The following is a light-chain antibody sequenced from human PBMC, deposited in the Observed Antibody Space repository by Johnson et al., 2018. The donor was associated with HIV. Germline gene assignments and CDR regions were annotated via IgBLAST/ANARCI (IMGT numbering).Light chain of an antibody. Sequence: QSMLTQPPSVSAAPGQKVTISCSGSSSNIGSNYVSWYQQFPGAAPKLLIYENNKRPSGIPDRFSGSKSGTSATLGITGLQTGDEADYYCGTWDNSLSAGGVFGTGTKVTVL. CDR3: GTWDNSLSAGGV. J-gene: IGLJ1*01. V-gene: IGLV1-51*02. CDR2: ENN. CDR1: SSNIGSNY.